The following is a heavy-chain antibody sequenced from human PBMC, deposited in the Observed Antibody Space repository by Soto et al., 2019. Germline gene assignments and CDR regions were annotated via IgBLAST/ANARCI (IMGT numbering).Heavy chain of an antibody. J-gene: IGHJ4*02. D-gene: IGHD6-13*01. V-gene: IGHV4-34*01. CDR2: INHSGFT. CDR3: ARFPFNRSSWTNPRYFDS. Sequence: QVQLQQWGAGLLKPGETLSLTCAVYGGSFSGHYWTWIRQSPGEGLEWIGEINHSGFTNYNPSLKSRLTMSVETSKSQFSLKLCSVTAADTAVYYCARFPFNRSSWTNPRYFDSWGQGTLVTVSS. CDR1: GGSFSGHY.